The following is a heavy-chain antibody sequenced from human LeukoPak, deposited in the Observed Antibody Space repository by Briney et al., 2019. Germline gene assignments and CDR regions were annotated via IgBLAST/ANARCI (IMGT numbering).Heavy chain of an antibody. Sequence: SETLSLTCAVSGGSISSSYWWSWIRQPPGKGLEWIGEIYHSGSTNYNLSLKSRVTISVAKNQFSLKLNSVTAADTAVYYCAREWRYCSSTSCRLFGYWGQGTLVTVSS. D-gene: IGHD2-2*01. J-gene: IGHJ4*02. CDR2: IYHSGST. CDR1: GGSISSSYW. V-gene: IGHV4-4*02. CDR3: AREWRYCSSTSCRLFGY.